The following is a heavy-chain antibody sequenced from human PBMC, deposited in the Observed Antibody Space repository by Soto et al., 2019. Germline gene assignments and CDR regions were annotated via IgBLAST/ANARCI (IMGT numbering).Heavy chain of an antibody. CDR2: IIPIFGTA. V-gene: IGHV1-69*13. D-gene: IGHD3-10*01. CDR3: ARAGGSGSYSDY. Sequence: GASVKVSCKASGGTFSSYAISWVRQAPGQGLEWMGGIIPIFGTANYAQKFQGRVTITADESTSTAYMELSSLRSEDTAVYYCARAGGSGSYSDYWGQGTLVTVSS. J-gene: IGHJ4*02. CDR1: GGTFSSYA.